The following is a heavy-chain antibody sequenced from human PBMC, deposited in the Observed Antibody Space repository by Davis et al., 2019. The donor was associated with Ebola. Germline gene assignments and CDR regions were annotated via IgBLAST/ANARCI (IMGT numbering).Heavy chain of an antibody. J-gene: IGHJ6*02. V-gene: IGHV3-23*01. CDR2: ISGSGGST. D-gene: IGHD6-19*01. CDR3: AKGGWLVINYGMDV. CDR1: GFTFSSYA. Sequence: PGGSLRLSCAASGFTFSSYAMSWVRQAPGKGLEWVSAISGSGGSTYYADSVKGRFTISRDNSKNTLYLQMNSLRAEDTAVYYCAKGGWLVINYGMDVWGQGTTVTVSS.